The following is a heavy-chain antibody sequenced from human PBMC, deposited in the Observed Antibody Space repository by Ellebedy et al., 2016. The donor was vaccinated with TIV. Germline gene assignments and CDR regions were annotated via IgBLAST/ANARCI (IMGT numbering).Heavy chain of an antibody. CDR2: INHSGST. D-gene: IGHD3-22*01. CDR1: GGSFSGYY. CDR3: ARLPIAVAGTNRWSLYYDSSGYVDY. V-gene: IGHV4-34*01. J-gene: IGHJ4*02. Sequence: MPGGSLRLSCAVYGGSFSGYYWSWIRQPPGKGLEWIGEINHSGSTNYNPSLKSRVTISVDTSKNQFSLKLSSVTAADTAVYYCARLPIAVAGTNRWSLYYDSSGYVDYWGQGTLVTVSS.